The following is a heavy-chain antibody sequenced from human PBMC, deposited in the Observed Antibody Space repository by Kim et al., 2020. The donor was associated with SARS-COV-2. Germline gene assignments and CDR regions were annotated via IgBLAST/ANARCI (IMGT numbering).Heavy chain of an antibody. CDR1: GYTLTELS. Sequence: ASVKVSCKVSGYTLTELSMHWVRQAPGKGLEWMGGFDPEDGETIYAQKFQGRVTMTEDTSTDTAYMELSSLRSEDTAVYYCAIIQLWFKTENYWGQGTLVTVSS. CDR3: AIIQLWFKTENY. V-gene: IGHV1-24*01. CDR2: FDPEDGET. D-gene: IGHD5-18*01. J-gene: IGHJ4*02.